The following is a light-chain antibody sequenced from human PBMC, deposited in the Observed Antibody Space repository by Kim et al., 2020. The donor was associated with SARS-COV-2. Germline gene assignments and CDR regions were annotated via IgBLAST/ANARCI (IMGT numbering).Light chain of an antibody. Sequence: QSVLTQPPSASGTPGQRVTISCSGSSSNIGVNSVYWFQQLPGTAPKLLIYGNSQRPSGVPDRFSASKSVTSASLAVSGLRSDDEADFYCAAWDDSLSAWVFGGGTKLTVL. CDR2: GNS. J-gene: IGLJ3*02. V-gene: IGLV1-47*01. CDR1: SSNIGVNS. CDR3: AAWDDSLSAWV.